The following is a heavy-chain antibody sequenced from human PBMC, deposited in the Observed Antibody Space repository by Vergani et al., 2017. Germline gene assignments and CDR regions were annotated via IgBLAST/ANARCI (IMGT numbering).Heavy chain of an antibody. Sequence: QVQVVESGGGVVQPGGSLRLSCAASGFTFSSYGMHWVRQAPGKGLEWVAFIRYDGSNKYYADSVKGRFTISRDNSKNTLYLQMNSLRAEDTAVYYCARLYYDSSGYYDRVGGGDYWGQGTLVTVSS. CDR3: ARLYYDSSGYYDRVGGGDY. J-gene: IGHJ4*02. D-gene: IGHD3-22*01. V-gene: IGHV3-30*02. CDR2: IRYDGSNK. CDR1: GFTFSSYG.